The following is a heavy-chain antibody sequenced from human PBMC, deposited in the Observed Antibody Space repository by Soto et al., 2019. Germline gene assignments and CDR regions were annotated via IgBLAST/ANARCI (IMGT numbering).Heavy chain of an antibody. J-gene: IGHJ6*03. Sequence: SVKVSCKASGYTFTSYGISWVRQAPGQGLEWMGRIIAILGIANYAQKFQGRVTITADKSTSTAYMELSSLRSEDTAVYYCARDGGYSGYDPDYYYYMDVWGKGTTVTVSS. V-gene: IGHV1-69*04. CDR1: GYTFTSYG. CDR3: ARDGGYSGYDPDYYYYMDV. CDR2: IIAILGIA. D-gene: IGHD5-12*01.